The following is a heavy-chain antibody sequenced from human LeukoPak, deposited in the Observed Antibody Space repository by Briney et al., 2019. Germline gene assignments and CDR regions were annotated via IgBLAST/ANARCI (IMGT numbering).Heavy chain of an antibody. V-gene: IGHV4-59*01. CDR3: ARGGSSGYNYG. CDR1: GGSISSYY. Sequence: SETLSLTCTVSGGSISSYYWSWIRQPPGKGLEWIGYIYYSGSTNYNPSLKSRVTISVDTSKNQFSLKLSSVTAADTAVYYCARGGSSGYNYGWGQGILVTVSS. CDR2: IYYSGST. D-gene: IGHD5-18*01. J-gene: IGHJ4*02.